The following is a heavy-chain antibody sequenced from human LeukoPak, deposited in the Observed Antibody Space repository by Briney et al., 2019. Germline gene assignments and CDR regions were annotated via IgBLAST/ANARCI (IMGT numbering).Heavy chain of an antibody. Sequence: PSETLSLTCTVPGYSISSGYYWGWIRQPPGKGLEWIGFIYHSGSTNYNPSLKSRVTISVDTSKNQFSLKLSSVTAADTAVYYCARGYSLNYYDSSGYNDAFDIWGQGTMVTVSS. CDR1: GYSISSGYY. V-gene: IGHV4-38-2*02. CDR2: IYHSGST. J-gene: IGHJ3*02. CDR3: ARGYSLNYYDSSGYNDAFDI. D-gene: IGHD3-22*01.